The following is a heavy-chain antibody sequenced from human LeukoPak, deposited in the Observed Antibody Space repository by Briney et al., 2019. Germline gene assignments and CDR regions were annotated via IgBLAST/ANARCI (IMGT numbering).Heavy chain of an antibody. D-gene: IGHD3-22*01. Sequence: SETLSLTCTVYGGSFSDYYWTWIRQPPGKWLEWIGEINHSGRTNYNASLRSRVTISIDTSMKQFSLKLSSVTAADSGVYYCARLSSGLDAWGQGTLVTVSS. J-gene: IGHJ5*02. CDR2: INHSGRT. V-gene: IGHV4-34*01. CDR1: GGSFSDYY. CDR3: ARLSSGLDA.